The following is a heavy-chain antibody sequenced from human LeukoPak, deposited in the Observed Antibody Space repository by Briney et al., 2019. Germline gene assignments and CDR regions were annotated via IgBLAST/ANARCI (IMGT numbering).Heavy chain of an antibody. V-gene: IGHV3-33*01. D-gene: IGHD6-13*01. CDR1: GFTFSTYG. Sequence: HPGESLRLSRAASGFTFSTYGMPWVRQAPGKGLEWVAVIWYDGSKKYHADSVKGRFTISRDNSKNTLYLQMNSLRPEDTAVYYCAAAGNSASLAYWGQGTLVTVSS. CDR2: IWYDGSKK. CDR3: AAAGNSASLAY. J-gene: IGHJ4*02.